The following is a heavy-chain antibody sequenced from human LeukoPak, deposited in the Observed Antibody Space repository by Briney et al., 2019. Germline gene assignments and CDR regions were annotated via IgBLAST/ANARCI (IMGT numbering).Heavy chain of an antibody. CDR2: INEDGSTT. V-gene: IGHV3-74*01. CDR1: GFTFSSNW. D-gene: IGHD1-26*01. Sequence: GGSLRLSCAASGFTFSSNWMHWVRQAPGKGLVWVSRINEDGSTTNYADSVKGRSTIFRDNAKNTLYLQMSSLRAEDTAVYYCARDLGGRSGHWGQGTLVTVSS. J-gene: IGHJ4*02. CDR3: ARDLGGRSGH.